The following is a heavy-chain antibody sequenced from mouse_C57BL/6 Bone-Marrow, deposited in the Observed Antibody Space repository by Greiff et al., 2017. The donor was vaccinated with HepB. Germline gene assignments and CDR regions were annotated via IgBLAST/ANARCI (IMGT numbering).Heavy chain of an antibody. J-gene: IGHJ3*01. V-gene: IGHV1-26*01. CDR3: ARLRSNYIAY. CDR2: INPNNGGT. CDR1: GYTFTDYY. D-gene: IGHD2-5*01. Sequence: EVQLQQSGPELVKPGASVKISCKASGYTFTDYYMNWVKQSHGKSLEWIGDINPNNGGTSYNQKFKGKATLTVDKSSSTAYMELRSLTSEDSAVYYCARLRSNYIAYWGQGTLVTVSA.